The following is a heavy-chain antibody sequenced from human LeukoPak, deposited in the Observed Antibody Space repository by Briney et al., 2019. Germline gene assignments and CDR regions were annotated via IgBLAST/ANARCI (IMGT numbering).Heavy chain of an antibody. CDR1: GFTFSSYG. CDR2: IWYDGSNK. Sequence: GGSLRLSCAASGFTFSSYGMHWVRQAPGKGLEWVAVIWYDGSNKYYADSVKGRFTISRGNSKNTLYLQMNSLRAEDTAVYYCARDYYDSSGYYYWGQGTLVTVSS. D-gene: IGHD3-22*01. V-gene: IGHV3-33*01. CDR3: ARDYYDSSGYYY. J-gene: IGHJ4*02.